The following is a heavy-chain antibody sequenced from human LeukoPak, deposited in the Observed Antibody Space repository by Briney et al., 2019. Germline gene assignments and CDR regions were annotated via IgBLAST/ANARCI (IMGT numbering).Heavy chain of an antibody. V-gene: IGHV4-34*01. CDR1: GGSFSGYY. D-gene: IGHD2-15*01. Sequence: SETLSLTCAVYGGSFSGYYWSWIRQPPGKGLEWIGEINHSGSTNYNPSLKSRVTISVDTSKNQFSLKLSSVTAADTAVYYCARGQGYCSGGSCYSSPNYYYYYMDVWGKGTTVTVSS. J-gene: IGHJ6*03. CDR3: ARGQGYCSGGSCYSSPNYYYYYMDV. CDR2: INHSGST.